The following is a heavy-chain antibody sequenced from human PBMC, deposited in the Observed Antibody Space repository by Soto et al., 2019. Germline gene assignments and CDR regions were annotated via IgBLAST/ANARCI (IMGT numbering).Heavy chain of an antibody. CDR1: GFTFSSYA. D-gene: IGHD6-19*01. CDR2: ISNSGGST. V-gene: IGHV3-23*01. CDR3: AKDKLDSSGWYFDY. J-gene: IGHJ4*02. Sequence: GSLRLSCAVSGFTFSSYAMSWVRQAPGRGPEWVSAISNSGGSTYYADSVKGRFTISRDNSKNTLYLQMNSLRAEDTAVYYCAKDKLDSSGWYFDYWGQGTLVTVSS.